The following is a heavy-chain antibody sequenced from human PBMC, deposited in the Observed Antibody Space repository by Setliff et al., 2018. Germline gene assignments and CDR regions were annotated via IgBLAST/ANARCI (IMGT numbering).Heavy chain of an antibody. J-gene: IGHJ4*02. Sequence: PGGSLRLSCAASGFTFSSSALAWVRQAPGKGLEWVSAISSAQTTYYADSVKGRFTISRDNSKNTLYLQMNSLRAEDTAVYYCAKGDSSTRYFDYWGQGTLVTVSS. CDR3: AKGDSSTRYFDY. CDR2: ISSAQTT. D-gene: IGHD6-13*01. CDR1: GFTFSSSA. V-gene: IGHV3-23*01.